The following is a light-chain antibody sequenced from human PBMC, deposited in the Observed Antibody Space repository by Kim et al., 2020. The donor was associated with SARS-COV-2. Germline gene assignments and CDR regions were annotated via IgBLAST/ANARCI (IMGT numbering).Light chain of an antibody. CDR3: QHYRGYWM. V-gene: IGKV1-5*03. J-gene: IGKJ1*01. Sequence: CASVGDRVIITCRASQSLSRSLAWYQQKPGKAPKLLIYEASSLQIGVPSRFRGSGSGTEFTLTISSLQPDDFATYYCQHYRGYWMFGQGTKVDIK. CDR1: QSLSRS. CDR2: EAS.